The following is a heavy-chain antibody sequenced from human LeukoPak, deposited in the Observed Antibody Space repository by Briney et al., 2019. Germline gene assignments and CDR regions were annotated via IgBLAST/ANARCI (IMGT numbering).Heavy chain of an antibody. CDR3: ARGGRYLSAFDI. CDR2: ISSSGSTI. Sequence: PGGSLRLSCAASGFTFSRYEMNWVRQAPGKGLEWVSYISSSGSTIYYADSVKGRFTISRDNSKNTLYLQMNSLRAEDTAVYYSARGGRYLSAFDIWGQGTMVTVSS. V-gene: IGHV3-48*03. CDR1: GFTFSRYE. J-gene: IGHJ3*02. D-gene: IGHD1-26*01.